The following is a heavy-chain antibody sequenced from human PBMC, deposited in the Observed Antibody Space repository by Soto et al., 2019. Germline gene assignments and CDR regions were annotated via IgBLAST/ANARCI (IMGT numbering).Heavy chain of an antibody. CDR2: ISPYTGNT. CDR1: GYIFVNYG. D-gene: IGHD2-2*03. Sequence: QVQLVQSGDEVKKPGASVKVSCKAYGYIFVNYGIAWVRQAPGQGLEWMGWISPYTGNTHSATKVQGRLTMTTDTSTSTAYMDLGSLTSDDTAVYYCVMVDIYVTPTPQDVWGQGTTVTFSS. V-gene: IGHV1-18*01. CDR3: VMVDIYVTPTPQDV. J-gene: IGHJ6*02.